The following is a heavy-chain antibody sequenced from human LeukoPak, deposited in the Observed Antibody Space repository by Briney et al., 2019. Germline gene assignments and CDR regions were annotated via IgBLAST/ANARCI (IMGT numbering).Heavy chain of an antibody. D-gene: IGHD2-15*01. CDR3: AKDHEMGGGYCSGGSCYENPKYCFDY. Sequence: PGGSLRLSCAASGFTFSSYAMSWVRQAPGKGLEWVSAISGSGGSTYYADSVKGRFTISRDNSKNTLYLQMNSLRAEDTAVYYCAKDHEMGGGYCSGGSCYENPKYCFDYWGQGTLVTVSS. CDR1: GFTFSSYA. V-gene: IGHV3-23*01. CDR2: ISGSGGST. J-gene: IGHJ4*02.